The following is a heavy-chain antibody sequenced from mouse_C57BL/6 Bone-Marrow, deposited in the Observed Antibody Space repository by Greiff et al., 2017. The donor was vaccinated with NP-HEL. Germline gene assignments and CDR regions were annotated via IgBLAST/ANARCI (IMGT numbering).Heavy chain of an antibody. V-gene: IGHV1-63*01. CDR2: IYPGGGYT. D-gene: IGHD2-3*01. CDR3: ARMGYDDYYPLDYAMDY. CDR1: GYTFTNYW. Sequence: VQLQQSGAELVRPGTSVKMSCKASGYTFTNYWIGWAKQRPGHGLEWIGDIYPGGGYTNSNEKFKGKATLTADKSSSTAYMQFSRLTSEDSAIYYCARMGYDDYYPLDYAMDYWGQGTSVTVSS. J-gene: IGHJ4*01.